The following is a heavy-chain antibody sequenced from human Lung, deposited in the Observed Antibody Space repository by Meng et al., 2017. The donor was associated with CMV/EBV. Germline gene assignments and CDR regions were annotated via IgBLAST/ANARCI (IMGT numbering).Heavy chain of an antibody. D-gene: IGHD3-3*01. Sequence: ASXXVSXKASGYTFTSYGINWVRQAPGQGLEWMAWIGTYNGNTYYAQKFQGRVTLTTDTSTSAAYMELRSLRSDDTAVYYCARDWRLMNAQPNWFDPWGQGTXVT. CDR3: ARDWRLMNAQPNWFDP. J-gene: IGHJ5*02. CDR1: GYTFTSYG. V-gene: IGHV1-18*01. CDR2: IGTYNGNT.